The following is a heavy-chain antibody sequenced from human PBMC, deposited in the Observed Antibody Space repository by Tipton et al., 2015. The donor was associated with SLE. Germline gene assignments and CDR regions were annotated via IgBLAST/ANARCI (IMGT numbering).Heavy chain of an antibody. D-gene: IGHD3-10*01. CDR3: ARRITMVRGANDAFDI. Sequence: TLSLTCTVSGGSISSHYWSWIRQPPGKGLEWIGYIYYSGSTNYNPSLKSRVAISVDTSKNQFSLKLSSVTAADTAVYYCARRITMVRGANDAFDIWGQGTMVTVSS. J-gene: IGHJ3*02. V-gene: IGHV4-59*11. CDR2: IYYSGST. CDR1: GGSISSHY.